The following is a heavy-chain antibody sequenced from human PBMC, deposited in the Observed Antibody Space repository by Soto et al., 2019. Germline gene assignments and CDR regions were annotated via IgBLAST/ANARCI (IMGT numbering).Heavy chain of an antibody. CDR2: IWYDGSNK. CDR3: ARDHGEGGWNSEYFQH. Sequence: QVQLVESGGGVVQPGRSLRLSCAASGFTFSSYGMHWVRQAPGKGLEWVAVIWYDGSNKYYADSVKGRFTISRDNSKNTLYLQMNSLRAEDTAVYYCARDHGEGGWNSEYFQHWGQGTLVTVSS. D-gene: IGHD1-7*01. J-gene: IGHJ1*01. V-gene: IGHV3-33*01. CDR1: GFTFSSYG.